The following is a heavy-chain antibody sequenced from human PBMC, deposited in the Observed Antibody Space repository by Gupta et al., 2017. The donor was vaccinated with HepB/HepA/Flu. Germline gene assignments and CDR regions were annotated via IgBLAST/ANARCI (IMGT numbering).Heavy chain of an antibody. D-gene: IGHD2-2*01. CDR3: VKDEYQFYEFYYGIDV. V-gene: IGHV3-43*02. CDR1: GFTFDDYA. J-gene: IGHJ6*02. Sequence: EVQLVESGGGVVQPGGSLRVACAASGFTFDDYAMHWVRQAPGKGLEWVSLIRGDGDTTYYADSVKGRFTISRDNSKNSLYLQMTSLRTEDTAMYYCVKDEYQFYEFYYGIDVWGQGTTVTVSS. CDR2: IRGDGDTT.